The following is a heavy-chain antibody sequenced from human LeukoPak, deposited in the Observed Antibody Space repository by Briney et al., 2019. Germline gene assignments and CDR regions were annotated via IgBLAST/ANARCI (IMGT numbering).Heavy chain of an antibody. CDR1: GFNVNSYV. D-gene: IGHD3-9*01. J-gene: IGHJ6*02. CDR3: AKDFDPVRVYYYYGMDV. CDR2: IRGSGGST. Sequence: GGSLRLSCAASGFNVNSYVMSWVRQAPGKGLEWVSLIRGSGGSTYYADSVRGRFTISRDDSKNTLYLQMNSLRAEDTAVYYCAKDFDPVRVYYYYGMDVWGQGTTVTVSS. V-gene: IGHV3-23*01.